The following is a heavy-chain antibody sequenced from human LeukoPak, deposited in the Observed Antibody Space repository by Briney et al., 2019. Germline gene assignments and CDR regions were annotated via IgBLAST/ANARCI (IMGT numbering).Heavy chain of an antibody. V-gene: IGHV3-9*01. CDR1: GFTFDDYA. CDR2: ISWNGSSI. CDR3: AKDKGYDSSGYTAFDI. D-gene: IGHD3-22*01. Sequence: GRSLRLSCAASGFTFDDYAMHWVRQAPGKGLEWVSGISWNGSSIGYADSVKGRFTISRDNSKNSLYLQMNSLRAEDTALYYCAKDKGYDSSGYTAFDIWGQGTMVTVSS. J-gene: IGHJ3*02.